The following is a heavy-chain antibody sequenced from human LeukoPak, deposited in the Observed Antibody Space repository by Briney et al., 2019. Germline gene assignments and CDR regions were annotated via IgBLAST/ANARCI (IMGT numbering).Heavy chain of an antibody. Sequence: GGSLRLSCAASGFTFSSYWMHWVRQAPGKGLVWVSRINSDGSSTSYADSVKGRFTISRDNAKNTLYLQMNSLRAEDTAVYYCARDLSVSYYYDSSGYAFDIWGQGTMVTVSS. CDR3: ARDLSVSYYYDSSGYAFDI. J-gene: IGHJ3*02. V-gene: IGHV3-74*01. CDR2: INSDGSST. D-gene: IGHD3-22*01. CDR1: GFTFSSYW.